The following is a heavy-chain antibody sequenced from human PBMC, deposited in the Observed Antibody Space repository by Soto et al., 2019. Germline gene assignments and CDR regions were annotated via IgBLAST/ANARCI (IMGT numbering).Heavy chain of an antibody. V-gene: IGHV4-59*08. CDR3: ARHRYTSAWYPSFLY. J-gene: IGHJ4*02. CDR2: VYYSGST. Sequence: QVQLQESGPGLVKPSETLSLTCTVSGGSISSYYWSWIRQPPGKGLEWIGYVYYSGSTNYNPSLKSRVTASVDTSKNQFSLKLTSVTAADTAVYYCARHRYTSAWYPSFLYWGQGTLVTVPS. CDR1: GGSISSYY. D-gene: IGHD6-19*01.